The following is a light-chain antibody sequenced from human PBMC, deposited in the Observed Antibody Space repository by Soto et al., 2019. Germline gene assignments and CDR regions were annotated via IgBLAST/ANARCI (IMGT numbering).Light chain of an antibody. J-gene: IGKJ1*01. CDR1: QSISNW. CDR3: QQYNSYPWT. CDR2: KAS. V-gene: IGKV1-5*03. Sequence: DIQMTQSPPTLSASVGDRVIITCRASQSISNWLAWYQQKPGKAPKLLIYKASTLESGVPSRFSGSGYGTEFTLTISSLQPDDFATYYCQQYNSYPWTFGQGTKVDIK.